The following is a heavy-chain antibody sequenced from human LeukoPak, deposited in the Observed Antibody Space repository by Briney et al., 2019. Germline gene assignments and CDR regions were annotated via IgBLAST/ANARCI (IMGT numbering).Heavy chain of an antibody. V-gene: IGHV1-2*02. CDR1: GYTFTGYY. Sequence: ASVKVSCKASGYTFTGYYMHWVRQAPGQGLEWMGWINPNSGDTNYAQKFQGRVTMTRDTSISTAYMELSRLRSDDTAVYYCARGPITILTWFDPWGQGTLVTVSS. D-gene: IGHD3-3*01. J-gene: IGHJ5*02. CDR2: INPNSGDT. CDR3: ARGPITILTWFDP.